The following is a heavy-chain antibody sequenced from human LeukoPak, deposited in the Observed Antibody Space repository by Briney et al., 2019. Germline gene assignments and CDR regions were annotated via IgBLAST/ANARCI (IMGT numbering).Heavy chain of an antibody. CDR2: IYHSGST. D-gene: IGHD3-16*01. CDR3: ARRRRPFGGNEPLDY. Sequence: PSQTLSLTCTVSGGSISSGGYSWSWIRQPPGKGLEWIGYIYHSGSTYYNPSLKSRVTISVDTSKNQFSLKLSSVTAADTAVYYCARRRRPFGGNEPLDYWGQGTLVTVSS. CDR1: GGSISSGGYS. J-gene: IGHJ4*02. V-gene: IGHV4-30-2*05.